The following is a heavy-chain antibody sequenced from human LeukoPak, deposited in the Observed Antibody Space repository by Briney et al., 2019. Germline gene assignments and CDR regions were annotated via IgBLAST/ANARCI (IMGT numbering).Heavy chain of an antibody. Sequence: GRSLRLSCAASGFTFSSYGMHWVRQAPGKGLEWVAVIWYDGSNKYYADSVKGRFTISRDNSKNTLYLQMNSLRAEDTAVYYCARDPDGDGYIHGTVDYWGQGTLVTVSS. CDR1: GFTFSSYG. J-gene: IGHJ4*02. CDR2: IWYDGSNK. V-gene: IGHV3-33*01. D-gene: IGHD5-12*01. CDR3: ARDPDGDGYIHGTVDY.